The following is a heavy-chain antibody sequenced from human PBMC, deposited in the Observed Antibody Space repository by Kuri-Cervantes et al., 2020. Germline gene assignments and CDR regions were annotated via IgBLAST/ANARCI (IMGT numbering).Heavy chain of an antibody. CDR1: GYTFTSYY. D-gene: IGHD6-13*01. V-gene: IGHV1-46*01. J-gene: IGHJ6*03. CDR2: INPSGGST. CDR3: ARGVDIAAHGGGDYCYYMDV. Sequence: ASVKVSCKASGYTFTSYYMHWVRQAPGQGLEWMGIINPSGGSTSYAQKFQGRVTITRDTSASTAYMELSSLRSEDTAVYYCARGVDIAAHGGGDYCYYMDVWGKGTTVTVSS.